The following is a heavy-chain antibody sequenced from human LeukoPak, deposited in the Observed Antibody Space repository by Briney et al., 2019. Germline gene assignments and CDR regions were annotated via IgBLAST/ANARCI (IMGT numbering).Heavy chain of an antibody. D-gene: IGHD5-18*01. CDR3: ASLDTAMVNGDY. Sequence: GGSLRLXCAASGITFSSYWMSWDRQAPGKGLEWVANIKQDGSEKNYVDSVKGRFTISRNNAKNSLYLQMNSLRAEDTAMYYCASLDTAMVNGDYWGQGTLVTVSS. CDR1: GITFSSYW. J-gene: IGHJ4*02. CDR2: IKQDGSEK. V-gene: IGHV3-7*01.